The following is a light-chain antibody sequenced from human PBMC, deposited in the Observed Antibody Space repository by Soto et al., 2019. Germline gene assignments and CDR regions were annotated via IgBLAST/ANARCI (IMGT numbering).Light chain of an antibody. J-gene: IGKJ2*01. CDR1: QIISSW. CDR2: KAS. Sequence: DIQMSQSPSTLSASVGDRVTITCRASQIISSWLAWYQQKPGKAPKVLIYKASSLESGVPSRFSGTRSGTEFTLTISGLQPDDFATYYCQQGYAFGQGTKVEIK. V-gene: IGKV1-5*03. CDR3: QQGYA.